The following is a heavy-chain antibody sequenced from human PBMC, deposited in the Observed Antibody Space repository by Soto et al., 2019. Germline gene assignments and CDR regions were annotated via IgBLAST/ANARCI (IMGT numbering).Heavy chain of an antibody. CDR2: ISYDGSNK. Sequence: PGGSLRLSCAASGFTFSSYGMHWVRQAPGKGLEWVAVISYDGSNKYYADSVKGRFTISRDNSKNTLYLQMNSLRAEDTAVYYCAKDLGPIHPHSSGCDYWGQGTLVTVSS. CDR1: GFTFSSYG. J-gene: IGHJ4*02. CDR3: AKDLGPIHPHSSGCDY. D-gene: IGHD6-19*01. V-gene: IGHV3-30*18.